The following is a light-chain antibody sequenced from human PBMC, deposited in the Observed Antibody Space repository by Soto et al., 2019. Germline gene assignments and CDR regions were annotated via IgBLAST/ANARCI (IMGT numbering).Light chain of an antibody. CDR2: RDS. CDR3: QVWDSSTARV. J-gene: IGLJ3*02. Sequence: SYELTQPLSVSVALGQTARITCGGNNIGSKNVHWYQQKPGQAPVLVIDRDSNRPSGIPERFSGSNSGNTATLTISRAQAGEEADYYCQVWDSSTARVFGGGTKLTVL. V-gene: IGLV3-9*01. CDR1: NIGSKN.